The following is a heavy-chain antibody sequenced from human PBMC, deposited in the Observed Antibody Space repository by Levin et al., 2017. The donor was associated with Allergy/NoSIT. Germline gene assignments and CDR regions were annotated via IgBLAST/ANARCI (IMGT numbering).Heavy chain of an antibody. J-gene: IGHJ6*02. Sequence: SQTLSLTCTVSGGSISSYYWSWIRQPPGKGLEWIGYIYYSGSTNYNPSLKSRVTISVDTSKNQFSLKLSSVTAADTAVYYCARSLGDFWSGYDNGMDVWGQGTTVTVSS. V-gene: IGHV4-59*01. CDR1: GGSISSYY. CDR2: IYYSGST. CDR3: ARSLGDFWSGYDNGMDV. D-gene: IGHD3-3*01.